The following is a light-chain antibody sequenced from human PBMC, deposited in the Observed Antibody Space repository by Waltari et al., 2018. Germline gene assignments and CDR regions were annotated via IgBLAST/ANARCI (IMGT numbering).Light chain of an antibody. Sequence: QSALTQPASVSRSPGQSIIISCTGTSRHIGRYRYVSWYQQHPDKAPKLIMSEVTNGPSGVSDRFSGSKSDNTASLTISGRQVEDDGEYYCASYSSSDTFVIFGGGTKMTVL. V-gene: IGLV2-14*01. CDR3: ASYSSSDTFVI. J-gene: IGLJ2*01. CDR2: EVT. CDR1: SRHIGRYRY.